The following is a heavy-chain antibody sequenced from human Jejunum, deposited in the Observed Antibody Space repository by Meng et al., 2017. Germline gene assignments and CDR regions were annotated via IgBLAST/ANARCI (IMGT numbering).Heavy chain of an antibody. D-gene: IGHD3-10*01. CDR1: GDSITSGSYY. CDR3: ATDSFTRLRGVTMRRYHFDD. J-gene: IGHJ4*02. Sequence: SETLSLTCSVSGDSITSGSYYWTWLRQHPGKGLEWIGNIHYNVGTFYKASLQSRVTMSVDTSQNQFSLSLSSVTAADAAVYYCATDSFTRLRGVTMRRYHFDDWGQGTLVTVSS. V-gene: IGHV4-31*02. CDR2: IHYNVGT.